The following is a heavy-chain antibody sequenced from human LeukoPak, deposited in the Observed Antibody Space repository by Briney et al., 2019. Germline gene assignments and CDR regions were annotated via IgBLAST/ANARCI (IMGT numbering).Heavy chain of an antibody. CDR2: ISPICTDI. Sequence: GGSLRLSCAVSGFPFTDTYMTWMRQPPAKGLESLSYISPICTDISYADSVKGRFTISRDNAKNSLYLQMNSLRSEDTAVYYCGRSGRGYNWLDPWGQRTLVTVSS. CDR1: GFPFTDTY. J-gene: IGHJ5*02. V-gene: IGHV3-11*04. D-gene: IGHD3-10*01. CDR3: GRSGRGYNWLDP.